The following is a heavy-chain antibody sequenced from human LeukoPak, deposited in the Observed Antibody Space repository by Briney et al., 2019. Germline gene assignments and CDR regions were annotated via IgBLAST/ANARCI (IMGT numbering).Heavy chain of an antibody. J-gene: IGHJ5*02. D-gene: IGHD1-14*01. Sequence: GGSLRLSCAASGFTFSTYSMNWVRQAPGKGLEWVASIKDNGRDEYYVDSVKGRFTISRDNAKNSLYLQMNSLRVEDTAVYYCARDLGRGFDPRGQGALVTVSS. CDR3: ARDLGRGFDP. CDR2: IKDNGRDE. V-gene: IGHV3-7*01. CDR1: GFTFSTYS.